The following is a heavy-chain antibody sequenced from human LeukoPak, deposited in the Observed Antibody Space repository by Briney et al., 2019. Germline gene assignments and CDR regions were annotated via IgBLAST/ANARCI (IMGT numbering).Heavy chain of an antibody. CDR3: ARGVEDSPLWFEPKQYYFDC. V-gene: IGHV3-53*01. CDR2: IYSGGTT. J-gene: IGHJ4*02. D-gene: IGHD3-10*01. CDR1: GFIVSSNY. Sequence: GGSLRLSCAASGFIVSSNYMSWVRQRPGKGMEWVSVIYSGGTTYYADSVKGRCSISRDDSKNTVFLQMNRLRAEDTAVYYCARGVEDSPLWFEPKQYYFDCWGQGALVTVSS.